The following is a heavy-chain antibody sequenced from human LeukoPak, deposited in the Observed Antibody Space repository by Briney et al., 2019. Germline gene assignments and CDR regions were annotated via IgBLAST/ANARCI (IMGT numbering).Heavy chain of an antibody. CDR1: GFTFSSYA. V-gene: IGHV3-23*01. CDR2: ISGSGGST. Sequence: GGSLRLSCAASGFTFSSYAMSWIRQAPGKGLEWVSAISGSGGSTYYADSVKGRFTISRDNSKNTLYLQMNSLRAEDTAVYYCASPEGSGYDRPLFDYWGQGTLVTVSS. CDR3: ASPEGSGYDRPLFDY. J-gene: IGHJ4*02. D-gene: IGHD5-12*01.